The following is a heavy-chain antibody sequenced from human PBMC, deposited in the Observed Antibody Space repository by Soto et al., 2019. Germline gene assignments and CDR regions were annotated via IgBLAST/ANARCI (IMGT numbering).Heavy chain of an antibody. D-gene: IGHD3-3*01. CDR2: INPNSGGT. CDR3: ARLYYDFWSGYEANYGMDV. CDR1: GYTFTGYY. V-gene: IGHV1-2*02. J-gene: IGHJ6*02. Sequence: ASVEVSCKASGYTFTGYYIHWVRQAPGQGLEWMGWINPNSGGTNYAQKFQGRVTMTRDTSISTAYMELSRLRSDDTAVYYCARLYYDFWSGYEANYGMDVWGQGPPITVSS.